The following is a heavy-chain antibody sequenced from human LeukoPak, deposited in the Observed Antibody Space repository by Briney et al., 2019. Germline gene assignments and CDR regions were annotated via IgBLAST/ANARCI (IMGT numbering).Heavy chain of an antibody. Sequence: TGGSLRLSCGASGFTFSSHAMNWVRQAPGKGLEWVSASSGSGSTTYYADSVKGRFTISRDKSKNTLYLQMNSLRAEDTAIYYCAKGRHYYGSGSYLDSWGQGTLVTVSS. CDR1: GFTFSSHA. CDR3: AKGRHYYGSGSYLDS. V-gene: IGHV3-23*01. D-gene: IGHD3-10*01. J-gene: IGHJ4*02. CDR2: SSGSGSTT.